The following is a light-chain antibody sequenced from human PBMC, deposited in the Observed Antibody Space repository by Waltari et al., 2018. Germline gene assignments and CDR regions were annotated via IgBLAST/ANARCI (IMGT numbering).Light chain of an antibody. J-gene: IGLJ2*01. Sequence: LYQQHPGKAPKCMVYDVSNRPSGVSYRFAGSKSGNSASLTIAGLQAEDEADYDCSSYTNSNTLVFGGGTNLTVL. CDR2: DVS. V-gene: IGLV2-14*03. CDR3: SSYTNSNTLV.